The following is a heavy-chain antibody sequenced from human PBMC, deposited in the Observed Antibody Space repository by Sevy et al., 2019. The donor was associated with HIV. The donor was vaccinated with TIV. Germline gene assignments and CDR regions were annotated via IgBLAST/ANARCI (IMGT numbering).Heavy chain of an antibody. V-gene: IGHV3-21*01. J-gene: IGHJ4*02. D-gene: IGHD2-2*02. Sequence: GGSLRLSCAASGFTFSSYSMNWVRQAPGKGLEWVSSISSSSSYIYYADSVKGRFTISRDNAKNSLYLQMNSLRAEDTAVYYCAREASHCYTVCWGQGTLVTVSS. CDR1: GFTFSSYS. CDR3: AREASHCYTVC. CDR2: ISSSSSYI.